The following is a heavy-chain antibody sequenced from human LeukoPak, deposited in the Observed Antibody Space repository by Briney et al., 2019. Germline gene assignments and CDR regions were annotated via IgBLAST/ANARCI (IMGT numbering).Heavy chain of an antibody. Sequence: SETLSLTCTVSVDSIRNSNDYWVSVRQPPGKGLEWLGSIFYSGSTYYNPSLKSRVTISVDTSKNQFSLNLHSVTAADTATYCGARPGISYRSCFCAYWRWGPLVTVSS. D-gene: IGHD6-13*01. J-gene: IGHJ4*02. V-gene: IGHV4-39*01. CDR3: ARPGISYRSCFCAY. CDR2: IFYSGST. CDR1: VDSIRNSNDY.